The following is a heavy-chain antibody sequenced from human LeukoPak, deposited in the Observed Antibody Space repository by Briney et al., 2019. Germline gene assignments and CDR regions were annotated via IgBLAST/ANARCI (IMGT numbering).Heavy chain of an antibody. CDR2: ISGSSTTI. J-gene: IGHJ4*02. CDR3: VRGEGHFIVGSTKGIDY. CDR1: GFIFSSYS. Sequence: PGGSLRLSCAASGFIFSSYSMNWVRQAPGKGLEWVSYISGSSTTIFQEDSVKGRFTISRDNAKKSLYLQMNSLRAEDTAVYYCVRGEGHFIVGSTKGIDYWGQGTLVTVSS. D-gene: IGHD1-26*01. V-gene: IGHV3-48*01.